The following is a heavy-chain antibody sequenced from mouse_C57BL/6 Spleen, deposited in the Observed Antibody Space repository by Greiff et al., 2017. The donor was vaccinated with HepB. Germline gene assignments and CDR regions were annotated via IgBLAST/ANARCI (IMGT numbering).Heavy chain of an antibody. CDR1: GFTFSSYA. D-gene: IGHD2-12*01. CDR2: ISDGGSYT. J-gene: IGHJ1*03. V-gene: IGHV5-4*01. Sequence: EVKVVESGGGLVKPGGSLKLSCAASGFTFSSYAMSWVRQTPEKRLEWVATISDGGSYTYYPDNVKGRFTISRDNAKNNLYLQMSHLKSEDTAMYYCARDYDDWYFDVWGTGTTVTVSS. CDR3: ARDYDDWYFDV.